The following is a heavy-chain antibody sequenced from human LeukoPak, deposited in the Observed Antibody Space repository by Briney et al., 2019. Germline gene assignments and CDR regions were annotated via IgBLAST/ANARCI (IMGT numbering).Heavy chain of an antibody. CDR1: GGSISSSSYY. J-gene: IGHJ4*02. Sequence: SETLSLTCTVSGGSISSSSYYWGWIRQPPGKGLEWIGSMYYSGSTYYNPSLKSRVTISVDTSKNQFSLKLSSVTAADTAVYYCARGSYDYVWGSYRPLHFDYWGQGTLVTVSS. CDR2: MYYSGST. CDR3: ARGSYDYVWGSYRPLHFDY. V-gene: IGHV4-39*01. D-gene: IGHD3-16*02.